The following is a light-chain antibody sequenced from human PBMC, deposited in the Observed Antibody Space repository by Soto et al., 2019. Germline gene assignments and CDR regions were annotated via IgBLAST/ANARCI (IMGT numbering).Light chain of an antibody. J-gene: IGKJ2*01. CDR3: LQYNNWPRDT. CDR2: GAS. V-gene: IGKV3-15*01. CDR1: QSVTTN. Sequence: EIVMTQSPATLSLSPGERATLSCRASQSVTTNLAWYHQKPGQAPRLLIYGASTRATGIPARFSGSGCGAEVPLITSSHLSEDFAVVYCLQYNNWPRDTFGQGTKLEIK.